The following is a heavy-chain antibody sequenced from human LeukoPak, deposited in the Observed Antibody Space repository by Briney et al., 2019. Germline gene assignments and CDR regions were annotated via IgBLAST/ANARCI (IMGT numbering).Heavy chain of an antibody. Sequence: GRSLRLSCTTSGFTFGDSAMSWVRQAPGKGLEWVGRIKSKTDGGTTDYAAPVKGRFTISRDDSKNTLYLQMNSLKTEDTAVYYCARGIVGATVAFDIWGQGTMVTVSS. CDR3: ARGIVGATVAFDI. D-gene: IGHD1-26*01. J-gene: IGHJ3*02. CDR1: GFTFGDSA. CDR2: IKSKTDGGTT. V-gene: IGHV3-15*01.